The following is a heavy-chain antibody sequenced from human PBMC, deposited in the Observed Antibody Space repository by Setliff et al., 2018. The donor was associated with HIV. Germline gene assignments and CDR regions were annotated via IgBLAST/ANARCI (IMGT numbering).Heavy chain of an antibody. CDR1: GFPVSSYS. CDR2: ISSSSSTI. Sequence: GGSLRLSCAASGFPVSSYSMNWVRQAPGKGLEWVSYISSSSSTIYYADSVKGRFTISRDNAKNSLYLQMNSLRAEDTAVYYCARPNYYDSSGSFDYWGQGTLVTVSS. CDR3: ARPNYYDSSGSFDY. J-gene: IGHJ4*02. V-gene: IGHV3-48*04. D-gene: IGHD3-22*01.